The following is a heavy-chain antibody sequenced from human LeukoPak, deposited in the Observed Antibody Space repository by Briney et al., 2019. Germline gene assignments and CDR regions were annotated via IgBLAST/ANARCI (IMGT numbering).Heavy chain of an antibody. CDR3: AREEVYDFWSGYIDLFDY. D-gene: IGHD3-3*01. CDR2: IYTSGST. V-gene: IGHV4-61*02. Sequence: SETLSLTCTVSGGSISSCSYYWSWIRQPAGKGLEWIGRIYTSGSTNYNPSLKSRVTISVDTSKNQFSLKLSSVTAADTAVYYCAREEVYDFWSGYIDLFDYWGQGTLVTVSS. J-gene: IGHJ4*02. CDR1: GGSISSCSYY.